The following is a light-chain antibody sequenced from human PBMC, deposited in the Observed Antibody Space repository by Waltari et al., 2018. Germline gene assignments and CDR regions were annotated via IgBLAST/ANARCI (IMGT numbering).Light chain of an antibody. CDR3: SSYTSSSVVV. CDR2: DVS. V-gene: IGLV2-14*03. Sequence: QSALTQPASVSGSPGQSITISCTGTSSDVGGYNYVSWYQQHPGKAPKLMIYDVSNRASGVSNRFSGSKSGNTASLTISGLQAEDEADYYCSSYTSSSVVVFGGGTKLTVL. CDR1: SSDVGGYNY. J-gene: IGLJ2*01.